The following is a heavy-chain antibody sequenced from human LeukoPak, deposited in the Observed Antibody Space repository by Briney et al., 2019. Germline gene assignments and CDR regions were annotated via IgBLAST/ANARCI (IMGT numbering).Heavy chain of an antibody. CDR3: AREEGGNNDY. Sequence: PGGSLRLSCAASGFTVSSSYMSWVRQAPGKGLEWVSVTYSGGSTYYADSVKGRFTISRDNSKNTLYLQMNSLRAEDTAVYYCAREEGGNNDYWGQGTLVTVSS. D-gene: IGHD4-23*01. V-gene: IGHV3-53*01. CDR2: TYSGGST. J-gene: IGHJ4*02. CDR1: GFTVSSSY.